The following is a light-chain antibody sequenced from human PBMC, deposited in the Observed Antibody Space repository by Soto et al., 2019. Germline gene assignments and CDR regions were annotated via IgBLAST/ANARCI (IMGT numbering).Light chain of an antibody. Sequence: EIVLTQSPATLSLSPGEGASLSCRASQNISTYLAWYQQRPGQVPRLLIYGVSKRAPAIPPRFSGSGSGTDFTPGVSGLETEDFATYYCQQRTNSPPWTFGRGTRVELK. J-gene: IGKJ1*01. CDR2: GVS. CDR1: QNISTY. V-gene: IGKV3-11*01. CDR3: QQRTNSPPWT.